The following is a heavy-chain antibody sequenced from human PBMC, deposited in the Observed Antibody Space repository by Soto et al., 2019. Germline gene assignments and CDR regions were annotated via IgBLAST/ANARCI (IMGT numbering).Heavy chain of an antibody. D-gene: IGHD3-22*01. J-gene: IGHJ3*02. V-gene: IGHV4-30-2*01. CDR2: IYHSGST. Sequence: QLQLQESGSGLVKPSQTLSLTCAVSGGSISSGGYSWSWIRQPPGKGLEWIGYIYHSGSTYYNPSLKSRVTISVDRSKNQFSLKLSSVTVADTAVYYCARDGDSSGYAFDIWGQGTMVTVSS. CDR1: GGSISSGGYS. CDR3: ARDGDSSGYAFDI.